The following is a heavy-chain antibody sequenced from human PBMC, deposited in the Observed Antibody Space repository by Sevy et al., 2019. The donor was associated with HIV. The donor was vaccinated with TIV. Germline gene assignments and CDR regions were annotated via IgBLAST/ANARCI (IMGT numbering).Heavy chain of an antibody. CDR3: AKDRVSGTYYTGDFDY. D-gene: IGHD3-10*01. J-gene: IGHJ4*02. CDR2: ISITGGST. Sequence: GSLRLSCAASGFTFSIYAMSWVRQAPGKGLEWVSVISITGGSTYYAGSVKGRFTISRDNSKNTLYLQMNTLRAEDTAVYYCAKDRVSGTYYTGDFDYWGQGTLVTVSS. V-gene: IGHV3-23*01. CDR1: GFTFSIYA.